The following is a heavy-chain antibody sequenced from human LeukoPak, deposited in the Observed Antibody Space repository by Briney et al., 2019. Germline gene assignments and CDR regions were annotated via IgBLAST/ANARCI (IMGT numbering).Heavy chain of an antibody. CDR3: VGIVVVPAAIAFDI. CDR1: GDSISSYY. J-gene: IGHJ3*02. CDR2: IYFSGST. D-gene: IGHD2-2*01. Sequence: SETLSLTCTVSGDSISSYYWSWIRQPPGKGLEWIGYIYFSGSTNYNPSLKSRVIISVDTSKNQFSLKLSSVTAADTAVYYCVGIVVVPAAIAFDIWGQGTMVTVSS. V-gene: IGHV4-59*08.